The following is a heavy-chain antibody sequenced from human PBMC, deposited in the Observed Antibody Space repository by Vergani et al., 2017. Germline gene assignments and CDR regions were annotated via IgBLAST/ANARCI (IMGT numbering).Heavy chain of an antibody. CDR1: GFTFRNYT. CDR3: AKDPLCYYDSGVDLDY. D-gene: IGHD3-22*01. J-gene: IGHJ4*02. CDR2: ISGSGGST. Sequence: EVQLLESGGGLVQPGGSLRFSCAASGFTFRNYTMTWVRQAPGKGLEWVSSISGSGGSTYYADSVKGRFTITRDNSKNTLYLQMNSLRAEDTAEYYCAKDPLCYYDSGVDLDYWGQGTLVTVSS. V-gene: IGHV3-23*01.